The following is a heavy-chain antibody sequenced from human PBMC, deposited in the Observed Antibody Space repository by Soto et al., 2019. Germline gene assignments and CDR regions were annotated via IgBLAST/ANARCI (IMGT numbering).Heavy chain of an antibody. V-gene: IGHV3-9*01. CDR3: AKDITYIDYYGPRRHYYYGMDV. CDR1: GFTFSSYV. CDR2: ISWNSGSI. J-gene: IGHJ6*02. Sequence: GGSLRLSCAASGFTFSSYVMSWVRQAPGKGLEWVSGISWNSGSIGYADSVKGRFTISRDNAKNSLYLQMNSLRAEDTALYYCAKDITYIDYYGPRRHYYYGMDVWGQGTTVTVSS. D-gene: IGHD3-10*01.